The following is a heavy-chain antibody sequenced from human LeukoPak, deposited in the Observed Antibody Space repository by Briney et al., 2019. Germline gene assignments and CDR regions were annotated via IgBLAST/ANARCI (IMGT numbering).Heavy chain of an antibody. J-gene: IGHJ4*02. CDR1: GFTFSSYS. CDR3: ASENYGSGSEAFDY. V-gene: IGHV3-48*01. D-gene: IGHD3-10*01. Sequence: GGSLRLSCAASGFTFSSYSMYWVRQAPGEGLEWVSYISSSSSTIYYADSVKGRFTISRDNSKNTLYLQMNSLRAEDTAVYYCASENYGSGSEAFDYWGQGTLVTVSS. CDR2: ISSSSSTI.